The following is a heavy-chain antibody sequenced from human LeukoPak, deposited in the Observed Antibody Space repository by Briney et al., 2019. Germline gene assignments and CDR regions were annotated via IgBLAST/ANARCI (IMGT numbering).Heavy chain of an antibody. V-gene: IGHV4-59*11. J-gene: IGHJ4*02. Sequence: SETLSLTCSVSGASIRGLYWSWIRQPPGKGLEWVGYIYYSGDTTYNPSLKSRVTILVDTSKSQFSLRLTSVTPADTAVYYCARVGYSSDFDYWGQGTLVTVSS. CDR1: GASIRGLY. CDR2: IYYSGDT. CDR3: ARVGYSSDFDY. D-gene: IGHD5-18*01.